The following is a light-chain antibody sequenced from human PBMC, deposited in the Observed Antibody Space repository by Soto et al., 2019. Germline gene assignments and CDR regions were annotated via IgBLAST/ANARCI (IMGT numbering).Light chain of an antibody. Sequence: DIQLTQSPSFLSASVGDRVTITCRDSQGISSYVAWYQQKPGKVPKALIYAASTLQSGVPSRFSGSGSGTEFTLTISSLQPEDFATYYCQQLNSYPYTFGQGTKLEIK. CDR3: QQLNSYPYT. CDR1: QGISSY. V-gene: IGKV1-9*01. CDR2: AAS. J-gene: IGKJ2*01.